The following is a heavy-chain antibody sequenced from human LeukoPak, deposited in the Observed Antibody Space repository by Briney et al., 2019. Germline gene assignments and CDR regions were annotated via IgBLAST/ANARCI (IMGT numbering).Heavy chain of an antibody. J-gene: IGHJ4*02. D-gene: IGHD6-13*01. Sequence: GESLESSCKGSGYSPTSYWIGRVRQMPGKGLEWMGIIYPGDSDTRYSPSFQGQVTISADKSISTAYLQWSSLKASDTAMYYCARLPSSGSWSFDYWGQGTLVTVSS. CDR2: IYPGDSDT. V-gene: IGHV5-51*01. CDR3: ARLPSSGSWSFDY. CDR1: GYSPTSYW.